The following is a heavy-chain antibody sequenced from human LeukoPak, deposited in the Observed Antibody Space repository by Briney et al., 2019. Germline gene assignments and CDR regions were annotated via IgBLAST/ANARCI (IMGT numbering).Heavy chain of an antibody. CDR1: GFTFSSYA. V-gene: IGHV3-30-3*01. CDR3: ATGQVDTLMVITADFDY. J-gene: IGHJ4*02. Sequence: GRSLRLSCAASGFTFSSYAMHWVRQAPGKGLEWVAVISYDGSNKYYADTVKGRFTISRDNSKSTLYLQMNSLRDEDTAVYYCATGQVDTLMVITADFDYWGQGTLVTVSS. CDR2: ISYDGSNK. D-gene: IGHD5-18*01.